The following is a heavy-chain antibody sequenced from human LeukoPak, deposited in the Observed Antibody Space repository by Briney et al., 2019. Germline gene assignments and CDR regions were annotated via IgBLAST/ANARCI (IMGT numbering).Heavy chain of an antibody. CDR1: GFTFSDCD. V-gene: IGHV3-21*01. CDR2: ISYRSSPI. Sequence: PGGSLRLSCTASGFTFSDCDMSWVRQAPGKGLEWVSSISYRSSPIYYADSVKGRFTISRGNAKNSLYLQMDSLRAGDTAVYYCARAYPPLRTAAAGDQWGQGTLVTVSS. D-gene: IGHD6-13*01. J-gene: IGHJ4*02. CDR3: ARAYPPLRTAAAGDQ.